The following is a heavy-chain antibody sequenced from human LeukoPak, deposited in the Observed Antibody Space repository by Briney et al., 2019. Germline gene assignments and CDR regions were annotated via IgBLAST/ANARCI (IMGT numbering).Heavy chain of an antibody. D-gene: IGHD3-22*01. CDR1: GYTFTSYY. CDR2: INPSGGST. Sequence: ASVKVSCKASGYTFTSYYMHWVRQAPGQGLEWMGIINPSGGSTNYAQKFQGRVTMTRDTSTSTVYMELSSLRSEDTAVYYCAGPTPYYHDSSGYSREIYYYYGMDVWGQGTTVTVSS. CDR3: AGPTPYYHDSSGYSREIYYYYGMDV. J-gene: IGHJ6*02. V-gene: IGHV1-46*01.